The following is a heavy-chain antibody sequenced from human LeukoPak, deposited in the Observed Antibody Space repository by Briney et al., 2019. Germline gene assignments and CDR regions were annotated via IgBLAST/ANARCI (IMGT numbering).Heavy chain of an antibody. CDR1: GYFITSGYN. Sequence: SDTLSLICSVSGYFITSGYNWASIRQPPGTVLEWIGSIYNRGRAYYYSSHKSRVLIPEDTPKNDYFRKLSSVSAADTAVYYRVSYCISTTCYTRAVDYWGGETRVSLS. V-gene: IGHV4-38-2*02. J-gene: IGHJ4*02. CDR2: IYNRGRA. CDR3: VSYCISTTCYTRAVDY. D-gene: IGHD2-2*02.